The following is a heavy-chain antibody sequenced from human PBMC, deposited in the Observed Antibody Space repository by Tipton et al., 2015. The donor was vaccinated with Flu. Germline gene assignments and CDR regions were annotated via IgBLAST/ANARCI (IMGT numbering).Heavy chain of an antibody. J-gene: IGHJ5*02. D-gene: IGHD3-10*01. CDR1: GFTFSTYW. V-gene: IGHV3-74*01. CDR2: IKNDGSST. CDR3: ARGVGGSGNYWA. Sequence: SLRLSCAASGFTFSTYWMHWVRQAPGKGLVWVSRIKNDGSSTTYADSVKGRFTIPRDNARNTLCLQMNSLRAEDTGIYYCARGVGGSGNYWAWGQGTLVTVSS.